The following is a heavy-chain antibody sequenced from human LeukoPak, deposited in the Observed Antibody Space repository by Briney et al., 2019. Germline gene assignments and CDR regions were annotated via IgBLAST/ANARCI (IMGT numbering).Heavy chain of an antibody. CDR1: GGTFSSYA. J-gene: IGHJ4*02. D-gene: IGHD2-2*02. CDR3: ARDINIEVKKCSSTSCYTTPLGY. CDR2: IIPIFGTA. Sequence: SVKVSCKASGGTFSSYAISWVRQAPGQGLEWMGGIIPIFGTANYAQKFQGRVTITADESTRTAYMELSGLRSEDTAVYYCARDINIEVKKCSSTSCYTTPLGYWGQGTLVTVSS. V-gene: IGHV1-69*13.